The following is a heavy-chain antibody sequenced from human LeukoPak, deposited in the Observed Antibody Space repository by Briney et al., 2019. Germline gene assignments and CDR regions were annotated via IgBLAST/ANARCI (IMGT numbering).Heavy chain of an antibody. V-gene: IGHV3-23*01. Sequence: PGGSLRLSCAASGFTFSSYAMSWVRQAPGKGLEWVSAISGSGGSTYYADSVKGRFTISRDNSKNTLYLQMNSLRAEDTAVYYCATRRLYYYDSSGYYYFDYWGQGTLVTVSS. CDR3: ATRRLYYYDSSGYYYFDY. CDR1: GFTFSSYA. CDR2: ISGSGGST. D-gene: IGHD3-22*01. J-gene: IGHJ4*02.